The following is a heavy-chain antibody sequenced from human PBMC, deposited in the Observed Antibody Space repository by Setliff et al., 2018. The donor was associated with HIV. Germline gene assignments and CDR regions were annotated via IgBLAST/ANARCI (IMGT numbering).Heavy chain of an antibody. D-gene: IGHD3-3*01. J-gene: IGHJ4*02. CDR2: SNTNTGSP. Sequence: ASVKVSCKASGYNFDTYPINWIRQAPGQGPEWMGWSNTNTGSPRFAQGFRGRFGFSVDASVTTTYLHIKDLKAEDIAVYYCARDGADYNFRSGTYPFDIWGQGTLVTSPQ. CDR3: ARDGADYNFRSGTYPFDI. V-gene: IGHV7-4-1*02. CDR1: GYNFDTYP.